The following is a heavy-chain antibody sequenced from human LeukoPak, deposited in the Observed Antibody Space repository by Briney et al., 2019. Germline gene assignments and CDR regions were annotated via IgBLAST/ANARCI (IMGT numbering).Heavy chain of an antibody. Sequence: SETLSLTCAVYGGSFSGYYWSWIRQPPGKGLEWIGEINHSGSTNYNPSLKSRVTISVDTSKNQFSLKLSSVTAADTAVYYCARRRVGIVVVRHFDYWGQGTLVTVSS. V-gene: IGHV4-34*01. J-gene: IGHJ4*02. CDR2: INHSGST. CDR1: GGSFSGYY. CDR3: ARRRVGIVVVRHFDY. D-gene: IGHD3-22*01.